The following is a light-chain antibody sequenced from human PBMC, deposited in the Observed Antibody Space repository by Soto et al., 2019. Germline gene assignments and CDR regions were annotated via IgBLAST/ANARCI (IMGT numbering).Light chain of an antibody. Sequence: DIQMTQSPSSLSASVGDRVTITCRASQSISSYLNWYQQKPGKAPKLLIYAASSLQSVVPSRFSGSGSGPAFTLTISSLHPEDFAADFCQHRYSTPFPFGAGTKVHIQ. CDR2: AAS. CDR1: QSISSY. J-gene: IGKJ3*01. CDR3: QHRYSTPFP. V-gene: IGKV1-39*01.